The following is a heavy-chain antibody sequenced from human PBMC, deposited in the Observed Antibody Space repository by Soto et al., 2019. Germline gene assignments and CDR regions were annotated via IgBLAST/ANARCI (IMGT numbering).Heavy chain of an antibody. J-gene: IGHJ4*02. D-gene: IGHD3-22*01. Sequence: SETLSLTCTVSGGSISSRGYYWSFIRQHPGKGLEWIGYIYYSGSTYYNPSLKSRVTISVDTSKNQFSLKLSSVTAADTAVYYCARAPLGYYDSSGYHANYFDYWGQGTLVTVSS. CDR2: IYYSGST. CDR3: ARAPLGYYDSSGYHANYFDY. CDR1: GGSISSRGYY. V-gene: IGHV4-31*03.